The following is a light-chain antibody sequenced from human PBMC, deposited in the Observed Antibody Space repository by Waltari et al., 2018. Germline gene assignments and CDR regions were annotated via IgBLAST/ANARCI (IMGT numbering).Light chain of an antibody. V-gene: IGLV2-14*01. CDR1: SNDVGGYNH. CDR3: SSYTSSSTLV. J-gene: IGLJ2*01. CDR2: DVS. Sequence: QSALTQPASVSGSPGQAITISCTGTSNDVGGYNHVSWYQQHPAKAPKLMIYDVSNRPSGVSNRFSGSKSGNTASLTISGLQAEDEADYYCSSYTSSSTLVFGGGTKLTVL.